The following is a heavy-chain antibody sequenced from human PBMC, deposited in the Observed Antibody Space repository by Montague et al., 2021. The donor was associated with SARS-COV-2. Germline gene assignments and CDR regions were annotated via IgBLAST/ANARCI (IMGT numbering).Heavy chain of an antibody. CDR3: ASLGYYGSGTQVEY. J-gene: IGHJ4*02. Sequence: SLRLSCAASGFTFDDYGMSWVRQAPGKGLEWVSGINWNGGSTGYADSVKGRFTISRDNAKNSLYLQMNSLRAEDTALYYRASLGYYGSGTQVEYWGQGTLVTVSS. D-gene: IGHD3-10*01. V-gene: IGHV3-20*04. CDR1: GFTFDDYG. CDR2: INWNGGST.